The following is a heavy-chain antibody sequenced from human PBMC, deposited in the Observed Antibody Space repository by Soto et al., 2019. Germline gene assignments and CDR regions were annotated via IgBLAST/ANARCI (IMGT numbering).Heavy chain of an antibody. Sequence: LGESLKISCQASGYNFAIYWIGWVRQIPGKGLEWMGIIYPSNSDTKYNPSFQGQVTISANKSINTAYLQLSSLTASDTAVYYCARHRLYSSSWTTFDYWGQGALVTVSS. CDR2: IYPSNSDT. J-gene: IGHJ4*02. D-gene: IGHD6-13*01. CDR1: GYNFAIYW. CDR3: ARHRLYSSSWTTFDY. V-gene: IGHV5-51*01.